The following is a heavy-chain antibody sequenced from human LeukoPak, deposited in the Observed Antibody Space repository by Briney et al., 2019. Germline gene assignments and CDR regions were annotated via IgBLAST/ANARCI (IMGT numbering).Heavy chain of an antibody. V-gene: IGHV3-9*01. Sequence: GRSLRLSCAASGFTFDDYAMHWVRQAPGKGLEWVSGISWNSGSIGYADSVKGRFTISRGNAKNSLYLQMNSLRAEDTALYYCAVYGSGNIKSNHPTFDYWGQGTLVTVSS. CDR3: AVYGSGNIKSNHPTFDY. D-gene: IGHD3-10*01. CDR1: GFTFDDYA. J-gene: IGHJ4*02. CDR2: ISWNSGSI.